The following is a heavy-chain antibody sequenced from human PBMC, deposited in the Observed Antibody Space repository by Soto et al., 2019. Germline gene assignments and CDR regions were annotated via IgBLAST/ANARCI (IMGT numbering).Heavy chain of an antibody. V-gene: IGHV1-69*04. CDR2: IIPIAAIA. J-gene: IGHJ4*02. CDR3: ARESSSSCHDY. D-gene: IGHD6-13*01. CDR1: GYTFTSYY. Sequence: SVKVSCKASGYTFTSYYMHWVRQAPGQGLEWMGRIIPIAAIANYTQKFQGRVTITVDKSSTTAYMELSSLRSDDTAVYYCARESSSSCHDYWGQGTLVTVSS.